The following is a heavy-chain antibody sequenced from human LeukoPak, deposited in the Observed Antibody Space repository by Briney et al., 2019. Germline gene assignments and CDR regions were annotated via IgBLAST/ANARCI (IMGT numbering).Heavy chain of an antibody. CDR2: TYYSGST. J-gene: IGHJ5*02. Sequence: SETLSLTCTVSGGSISSYYWSWIRQPPGKGLEWIGYTYYSGSTNYNPSLKSRVTISVDTSKNQFSLKLSSVTAADTAVYYCARGGNFSWFDPWGQGTLVTVSS. D-gene: IGHD4-23*01. V-gene: IGHV4-59*01. CDR1: GGSISSYY. CDR3: ARGGNFSWFDP.